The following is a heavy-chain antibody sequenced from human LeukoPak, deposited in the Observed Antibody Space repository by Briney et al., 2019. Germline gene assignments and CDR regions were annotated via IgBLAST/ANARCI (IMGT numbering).Heavy chain of an antibody. CDR1: GFTFSSYA. CDR3: ARGGHDAFDI. Sequence: PGGSLRLSCAASGFTFSSYAMHWVRQAPGKGLEYVSAISSNGGSTYYANSVKGRFTISGDNSKNTLYLQMGSLRAEDMAVYYCARGGHDAFDIWGQGTMVTVSS. J-gene: IGHJ3*02. CDR2: ISSNGGST. V-gene: IGHV3-64*01.